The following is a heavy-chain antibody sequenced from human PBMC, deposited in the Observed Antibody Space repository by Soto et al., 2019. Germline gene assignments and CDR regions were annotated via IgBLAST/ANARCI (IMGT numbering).Heavy chain of an antibody. D-gene: IGHD5-12*01. CDR3: ARLPYSYSGYDETYFDY. CDR2: IYHSGST. Sequence: PSATLSLTCAVSGDSITSIYHWAWIRQPPGKGLEWIGSIYHSGSTYYNPSLKSRVTISVDTPQKLFSLKLSSVTAADTAVYYCARLPYSYSGYDETYFDYWGQGTLVTVSS. J-gene: IGHJ4*02. CDR1: GDSITSIYH. V-gene: IGHV4-38-2*01.